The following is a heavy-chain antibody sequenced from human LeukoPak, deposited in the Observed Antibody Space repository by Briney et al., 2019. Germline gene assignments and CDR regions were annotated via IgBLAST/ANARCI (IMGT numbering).Heavy chain of an antibody. CDR3: ARGEVGLRFDY. CDR2: IYYSGST. V-gene: IGHV4-59*01. Sequence: SETLSLTCTVSGGSISSYYWSWIGQPPGKGLEWIGYIYYSGSTNYNPSLKSRVTISVDTSKNQFSLKLSSVTAADTAVYYCARGEVGLRFDYWGQGTLVTVSS. D-gene: IGHD2-21*02. J-gene: IGHJ4*02. CDR1: GGSISSYY.